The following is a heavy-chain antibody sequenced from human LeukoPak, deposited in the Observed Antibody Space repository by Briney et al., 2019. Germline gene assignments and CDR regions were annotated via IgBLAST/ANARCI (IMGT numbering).Heavy chain of an antibody. D-gene: IGHD2-2*02. CDR3: ARGNCSSTSCYTTWFDP. V-gene: IGHV4-39*07. CDR2: IYYSGST. Sequence: SETLSLTCTVSGGSISSSSYYWGWIRQPPGKGLEWIGSIYYSGSTYYNPSLKSRVTISVDTSKNQFSLKLSSVTAADTAVYYCARGNCSSTSCYTTWFDPWGQGTLVTVSS. CDR1: GGSISSSSYY. J-gene: IGHJ5*02.